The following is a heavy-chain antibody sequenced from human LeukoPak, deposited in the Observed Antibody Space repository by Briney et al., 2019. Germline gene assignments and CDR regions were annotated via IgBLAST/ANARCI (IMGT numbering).Heavy chain of an antibody. D-gene: IGHD4-17*01. V-gene: IGHV3-33*01. CDR1: GYTFSNNG. Sequence: PGRSLRLSCVASGYTFSNNGMHWVRQAPGKGLDWGVVIWNDGSNKYYADSVKGRFTISRDSSKNTLYLQLNSLRVEETAVYYCARLYGVYPSYYIDSWGQGTLVTVSS. CDR3: ARLYGVYPSYYIDS. J-gene: IGHJ4*02. CDR2: IWNDGSNK.